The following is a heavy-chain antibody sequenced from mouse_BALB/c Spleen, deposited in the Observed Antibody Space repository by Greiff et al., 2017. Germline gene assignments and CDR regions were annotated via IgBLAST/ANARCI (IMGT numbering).Heavy chain of an antibody. V-gene: IGHV3-2*02. CDR1: GYSITSDYA. D-gene: IGHD2-1*01. CDR2: ISYSGST. Sequence: EVKLLESGPGLVKPSQSLSLTCTVTGYSITSDYAWNWIRQFPGNKLEWMGYISYSGSTSYNPSLKSRISITRDTSKNQFFLQLNSVTTEDTATYYCARLYGNYAMDYWGQGTSVTVSS. J-gene: IGHJ4*01. CDR3: ARLYGNYAMDY.